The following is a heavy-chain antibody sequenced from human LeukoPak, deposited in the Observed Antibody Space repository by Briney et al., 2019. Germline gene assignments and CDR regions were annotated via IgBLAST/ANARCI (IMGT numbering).Heavy chain of an antibody. CDR3: AKHSAHYGGNAYFDS. J-gene: IGHJ4*02. CDR2: MFHSGST. D-gene: IGHD4-17*01. V-gene: IGHV4-59*08. CDR1: GGSVTTYY. Sequence: SETLSLTCTVSGGSVTTYYWSWIRQPPGKGLEWIGYMFHSGSTNCHPSLKSRVTFSIDASKNHFSLKLTSVTAAATAIYYCAKHSAHYGGNAYFDSWGQGAPVTVSS.